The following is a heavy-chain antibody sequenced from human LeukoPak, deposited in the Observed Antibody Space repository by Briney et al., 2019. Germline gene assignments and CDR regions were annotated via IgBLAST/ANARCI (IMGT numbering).Heavy chain of an antibody. D-gene: IGHD1-26*01. J-gene: IGHJ4*02. Sequence: PGGSLRLSCAASGFTFSTYSMNWVRQAPGKGLEWVSSISSSSGYIYYADSVKGRFTISRDNAKNTLYLQMNSLRAEDTAVYYCARLLVGATPLPDYWGQGTLVTVSS. CDR2: ISSSSGYI. CDR1: GFTFSTYS. CDR3: ARLLVGATPLPDY. V-gene: IGHV3-21*01.